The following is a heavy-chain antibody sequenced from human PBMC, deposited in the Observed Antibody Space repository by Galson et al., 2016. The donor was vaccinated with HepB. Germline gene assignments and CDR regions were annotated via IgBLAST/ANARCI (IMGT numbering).Heavy chain of an antibody. J-gene: IGHJ4*02. D-gene: IGHD1-14*01. CDR1: GSVFDDHG. V-gene: IGHV3-20*04. CDR3: ARRDRVTSGQYFEY. Sequence: SLRLSCAASGSVFDDHGMVWVRQVPGKGLEWVAAISWHGRNETYADSVKGRFTISRDNSQNSLFLQMNGLRGDDTAIYYCARRDRVTSGQYFEYWGQGILVTVTS. CDR2: ISWHGRNE.